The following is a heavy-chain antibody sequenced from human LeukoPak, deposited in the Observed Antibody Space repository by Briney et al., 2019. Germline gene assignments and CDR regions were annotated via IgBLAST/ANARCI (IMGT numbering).Heavy chain of an antibody. CDR3: AKGKGVVRASYDY. Sequence: GGSLRLSCAASGFTFSSYVMSWVRQAPGKGLEWVSGISGSGDSTYFADSVKGRSTISRDNSKNTLYLQMDSLRAEDTAVYYCAKGKGVVRASYDYWGQGTLVTVSS. CDR1: GFTFSSYV. D-gene: IGHD3-10*01. J-gene: IGHJ4*02. CDR2: ISGSGDST. V-gene: IGHV3-23*01.